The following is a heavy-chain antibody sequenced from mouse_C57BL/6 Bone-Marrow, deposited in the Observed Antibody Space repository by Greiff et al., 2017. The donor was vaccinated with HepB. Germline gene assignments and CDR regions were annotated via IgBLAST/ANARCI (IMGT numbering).Heavy chain of an antibody. J-gene: IGHJ3*01. CDR3: TVVRAY. Sequence: EVKLVESGAGLVQPGASMKLSCVASGFTFSNYWMNWVRQSPEQGLEWVAQIRLKSDNYATHYAESVKGKFTISRDDSTSSVYLQMDNLRAEDTRIYYCTVVRAYWGQGTPVTVSA. CDR2: IRLKSDNYAT. V-gene: IGHV6-3*01. D-gene: IGHD2-1*01. CDR1: GFTFSNYW.